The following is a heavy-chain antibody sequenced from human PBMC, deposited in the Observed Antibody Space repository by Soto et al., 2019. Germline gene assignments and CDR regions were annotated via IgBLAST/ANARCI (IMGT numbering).Heavy chain of an antibody. CDR2: IKQDGSEK. D-gene: IGHD1-26*01. Sequence: GALLLSCAASGFTFSSYWMSWVRQAPGKGLEWVANIKQDGSEKYYVDSVKGRFTISRDNAKNSLYLQMNSLRAEDTAVYYCAREGREVIGMDVWGQGTKVTVYS. V-gene: IGHV3-7*01. CDR3: AREGREVIGMDV. J-gene: IGHJ6*02. CDR1: GFTFSSYW.